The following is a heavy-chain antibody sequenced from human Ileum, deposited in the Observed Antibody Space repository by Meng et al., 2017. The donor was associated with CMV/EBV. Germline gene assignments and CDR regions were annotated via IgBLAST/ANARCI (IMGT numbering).Heavy chain of an antibody. V-gene: IGHV3-30*01. J-gene: IGHJ4*02. CDR3: ARVGWRVSLGQGFDN. Sequence: SGFMFVGYALHRVRQAPGKGLDWVATISHDGGSNYADSVKGRFTISRDDAKNILDLQMNSLRPDDTAIYYCARVGWRVSLGQGFDNWGQGTLVTVSS. D-gene: IGHD2-2*03. CDR2: ISHDGGSN. CDR1: GFMFVGYA.